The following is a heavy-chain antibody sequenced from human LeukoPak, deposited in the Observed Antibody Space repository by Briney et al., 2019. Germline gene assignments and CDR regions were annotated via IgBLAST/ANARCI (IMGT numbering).Heavy chain of an antibody. CDR2: ISESGVNT. V-gene: IGHV3-23*01. CDR1: GFTFSDSD. D-gene: IGHD1-1*01. Sequence: GGSLRLSCAASGFTFSDSDMTWVRQAPGKGLEWVSHISESGVNTYYADSVKGRFTISRDNSNTTLYLQMDSLRAGDTAVYFCVRDIQLSYLVRGRLVSVCS. CDR3: VRDIQLSY. J-gene: IGHJ4*02.